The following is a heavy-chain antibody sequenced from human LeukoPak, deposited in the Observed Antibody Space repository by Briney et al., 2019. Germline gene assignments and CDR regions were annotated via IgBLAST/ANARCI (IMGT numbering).Heavy chain of an antibody. Sequence: GGSLRLFCSGSGFTFSIYTMDWVRQAPGKGLEGVAVLSYDGNKKYYADSVKGRFNISRDNSKNTLFLQMNSLRSEDTAVYYCARDPVEVTEHEDPAPPWDVWGQGTTVTVSS. CDR2: LSYDGNKK. CDR1: GFTFSIYT. V-gene: IGHV3-30*04. D-gene: IGHD2-21*02. CDR3: ARDPVEVTEHEDPAPPWDV. J-gene: IGHJ6*02.